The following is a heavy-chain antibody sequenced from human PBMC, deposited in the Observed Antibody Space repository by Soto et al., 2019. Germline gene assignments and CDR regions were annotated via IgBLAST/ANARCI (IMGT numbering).Heavy chain of an antibody. Sequence: GGSLRLSCAASGFTFSSYAMSWVRQAPGKGLEWVSAISGSGGSTYYADSVKGRFTISRDNSKNTLYLQMNSLRAEDTALYYCAKDLLISIGYSGDETSYYYMDVWGKGTTVTVSS. J-gene: IGHJ6*03. D-gene: IGHD5-12*01. CDR2: ISGSGGST. V-gene: IGHV3-23*01. CDR1: GFTFSSYA. CDR3: AKDLLISIGYSGDETSYYYMDV.